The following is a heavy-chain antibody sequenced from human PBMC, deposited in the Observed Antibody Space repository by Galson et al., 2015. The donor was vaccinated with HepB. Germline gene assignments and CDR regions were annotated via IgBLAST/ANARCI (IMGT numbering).Heavy chain of an antibody. CDR1: GYSVSTNIVA. CDR2: TYYRSKWYN. Sequence: CAISGYSVSTNIVAWNWIRQSPSRGLEWLGRTYYRSKWYNDYAVSVQSRITINPDTSRNQFSLQLNSVTPEDTGVYYCTRVRHLARGMDVWGQGTTVTVSS. D-gene: IGHD5-12*01. V-gene: IGHV6-1*01. CDR3: TRVRHLARGMDV. J-gene: IGHJ6*02.